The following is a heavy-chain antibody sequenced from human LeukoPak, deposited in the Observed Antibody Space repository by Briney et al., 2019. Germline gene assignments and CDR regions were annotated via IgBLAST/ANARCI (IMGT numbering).Heavy chain of an antibody. CDR3: ASTPPMYFDWLLSDGMDV. CDR2: ISYDGSNK. V-gene: IGHV3-30*04. Sequence: PGRSLRLSCAASGFTFSSYAMHWVRQAPGKGLEWVAVISYDGSNKYYADSVKGRFTISRDNSKNTLHLQMNSLRAEDTAVYYCASTPPMYFDWLLSDGMDVWGQGTTVTVSS. J-gene: IGHJ6*02. D-gene: IGHD3-9*01. CDR1: GFTFSSYA.